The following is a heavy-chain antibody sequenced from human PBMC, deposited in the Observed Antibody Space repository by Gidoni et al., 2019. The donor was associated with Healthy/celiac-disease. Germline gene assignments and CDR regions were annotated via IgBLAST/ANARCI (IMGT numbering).Heavy chain of an antibody. D-gene: IGHD2-2*02. J-gene: IGHJ5*02. CDR1: GLGFSSDG. CDR2: IWYDGSNK. V-gene: IGHV3-33*01. Sequence: QVQLVESGGGVVQPGRSLRLSCAASGLGFSSDGMHWVRQAPGKGLEWVAVIWYDGSNKYYADSVKGRFTISRDNSKNTLYLQMNSLRAEDTAVYYCARGYCSSTSCYKSWFDPWGQGTLVTVSS. CDR3: ARGYCSSTSCYKSWFDP.